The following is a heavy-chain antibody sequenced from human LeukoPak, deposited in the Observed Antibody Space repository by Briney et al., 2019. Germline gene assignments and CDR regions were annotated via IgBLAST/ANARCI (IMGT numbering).Heavy chain of an antibody. Sequence: PGGSLRLSCAASGFTFSSYAMSWVRQAPGKGLEWVSAISGSGGSTYYADSVKGRFTISRDNSKNTLYLQMNSLRAEDTAVYYCAKDTLDTVLNWSDPWGQGTLVTVSS. CDR2: ISGSGGST. D-gene: IGHD4-17*01. J-gene: IGHJ5*02. CDR3: AKDTLDTVLNWSDP. CDR1: GFTFSSYA. V-gene: IGHV3-23*01.